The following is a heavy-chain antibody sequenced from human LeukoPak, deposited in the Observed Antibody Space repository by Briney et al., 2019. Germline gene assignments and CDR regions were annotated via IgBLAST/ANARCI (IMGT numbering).Heavy chain of an antibody. J-gene: IGHJ3*01. Sequence: GGSLRLSCAASGFTFSSYAMSWVRQAPGKGLEWVSAISGSGGSTYYADSVKGRITISRDNANNSLSLQMNSLRVEDTAVYYCARDRSYYGDAFDVWGQGTKVTVSS. CDR2: ISGSGGST. CDR3: ARDRSYYGDAFDV. CDR1: GFTFSSYA. D-gene: IGHD1-26*01. V-gene: IGHV3-23*01.